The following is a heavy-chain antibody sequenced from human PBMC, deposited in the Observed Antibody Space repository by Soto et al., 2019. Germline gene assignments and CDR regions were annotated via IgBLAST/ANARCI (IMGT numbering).Heavy chain of an antibody. CDR3: AKSPGGLDGYNSDYYGMDV. CDR2: IGGSGTGGRT. CDR1: GLTCSTYA. D-gene: IGHD5-12*01. Sequence: EVHLLESGGDLVQPGGSLRLSCTASGLTCSTYAMSWVLQAPGKGLEWVSAIGGSGTGGRTYYADSVNGRFTISRDNYTNTGYRQMNSLRADDTSVYYWAKSPGGLDGYNSDYYGMDVWGQGTTVTVSS. V-gene: IGHV3-23*01. J-gene: IGHJ6*02.